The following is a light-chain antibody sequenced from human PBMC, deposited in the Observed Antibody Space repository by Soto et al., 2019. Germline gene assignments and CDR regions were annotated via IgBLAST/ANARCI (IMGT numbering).Light chain of an antibody. Sequence: EIVLTQSPATLSLSPGERATLSCRASQSVINYLAWYQQKPGQAPRLLIYGASSRATGIPDRFSGSGSGTDFTLTISRLEPEDFAVYYCQQYGSSPSYTFGQGTKLEIK. CDR1: QSVINY. J-gene: IGKJ2*01. V-gene: IGKV3-20*01. CDR3: QQYGSSPSYT. CDR2: GAS.